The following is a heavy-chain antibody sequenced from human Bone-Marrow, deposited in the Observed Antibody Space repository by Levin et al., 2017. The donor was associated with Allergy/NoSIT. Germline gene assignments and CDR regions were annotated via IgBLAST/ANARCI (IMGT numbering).Heavy chain of an antibody. V-gene: IGHV3-53*01. CDR1: GFTVSFNY. CDR2: IYSGGSS. J-gene: IGHJ4*02. D-gene: IGHD2-15*01. CDR3: AGDRYGTATV. Sequence: RGESLKISCAISGFTVSFNYMSWVRQAPGKGLEWVSVIYSGGSSYYTDSVKGRFTISRDTSRNTLYLQMNSLRPDDTAMYFCAGDRYGTATVWGQGTLVTVSS.